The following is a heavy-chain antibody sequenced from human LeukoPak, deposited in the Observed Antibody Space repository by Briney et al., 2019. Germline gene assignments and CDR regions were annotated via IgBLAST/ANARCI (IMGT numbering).Heavy chain of an antibody. CDR1: GFTFSSYA. V-gene: IGHV3-74*01. D-gene: IGHD5-12*01. CDR2: INSDGSST. J-gene: IGHJ4*02. CDR3: ARGLYGGYLTYFDY. Sequence: PGGSLRLSCAASGFTFSSYAMSWVRQAPGKGLVWVSRINSDGSSTSYADSVKGRFTISRDNAKNTLYLQMNSLRAEDTAVYYCARGLYGGYLTYFDYWGQGTLVTVSS.